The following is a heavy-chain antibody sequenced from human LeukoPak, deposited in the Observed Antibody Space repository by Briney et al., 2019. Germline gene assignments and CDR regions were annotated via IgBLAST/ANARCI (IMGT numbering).Heavy chain of an antibody. V-gene: IGHV4-31*03. CDR1: GTSVSTGGFY. CDR3: ASGGGWYWSFDY. Sequence: SQTLSLTCSVSGTSVSTGGFYWTWIRQLPGKGLEWIGYIYHSGSTNYHPSLKSRVIISIDTSKNQFSLNLNSVIAADTAVYYCASGGGWYWSFDYWGQGTLVTVSS. D-gene: IGHD6-19*01. J-gene: IGHJ4*02. CDR2: IYHSGST.